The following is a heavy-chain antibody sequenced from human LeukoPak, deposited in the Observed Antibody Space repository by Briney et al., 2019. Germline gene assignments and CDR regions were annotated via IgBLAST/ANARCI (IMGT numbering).Heavy chain of an antibody. CDR1: GFTLSTYW. CDR2: INPDGSGK. V-gene: IGHV3-7*01. CDR3: ASWGAGGNS. J-gene: IGHJ4*02. Sequence: GRSLRLSCEASGFTLSTYWMNWVRQVPGKGRDWVANINPDGSGKRYVDSVKGRFTIARDNADNSLSLQMNSLRAEDTAVYYCASWGAGGNSWGQGTLVTVSS. D-gene: IGHD3-16*01.